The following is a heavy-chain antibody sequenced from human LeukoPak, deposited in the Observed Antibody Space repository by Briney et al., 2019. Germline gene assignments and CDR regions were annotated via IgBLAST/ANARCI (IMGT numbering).Heavy chain of an antibody. V-gene: IGHV3-21*01. CDR1: GFTFSNYS. J-gene: IGHJ4*02. Sequence: GGSLRLSCVGSGFTFSNYSFTWVRQAPGKGLEWVSSISKGSGYIYQTDSVKGRFTTSRDNAKNSLFLEMNSLRVEDTAVYYCVRDMGRESIFDYWGQGTLVTVSS. CDR2: ISKGSGYI. CDR3: VRDMGRESIFDY.